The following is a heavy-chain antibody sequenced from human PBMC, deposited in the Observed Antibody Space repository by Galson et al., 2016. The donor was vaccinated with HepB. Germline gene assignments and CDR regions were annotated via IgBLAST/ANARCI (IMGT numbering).Heavy chain of an antibody. CDR1: GGSIKSHY. V-gene: IGHV4-59*11. CDR2: IYHSGRT. CDR3: ARDSYFDSSGYFYDVFDS. D-gene: IGHD3-22*01. Sequence: SETLSPTCTVSGGSIKSHYWSWIRQPPGKGLEWIGYIYHSGRTNSNPSLKGRFTISIDTSKNQFSLKLNAVTAADTAAYYCARDSYFDSSGYFYDVFDSWGQGTMVTVSS. J-gene: IGHJ3*01.